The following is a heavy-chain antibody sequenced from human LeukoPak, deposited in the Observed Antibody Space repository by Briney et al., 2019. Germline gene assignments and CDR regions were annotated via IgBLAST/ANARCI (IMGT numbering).Heavy chain of an antibody. D-gene: IGHD1-26*01. J-gene: IGHJ6*02. CDR3: ARDRGSREDGMDV. Sequence: GGSLRLSCAASGFSVISNFMSWVRQAPGKGLEWVAVIWYDGNNKYYADSVKGRFTISRDNSKNTLYLQMNSLRAEDTAVYYCARDRGSREDGMDVWGQGTTVTVSS. CDR2: IWYDGNNK. V-gene: IGHV3-33*08. CDR1: GFSVISNF.